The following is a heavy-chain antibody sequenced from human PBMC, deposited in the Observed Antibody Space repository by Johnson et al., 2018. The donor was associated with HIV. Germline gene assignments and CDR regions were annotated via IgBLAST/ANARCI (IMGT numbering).Heavy chain of an antibody. CDR1: GFTVSSNY. D-gene: IGHD1-26*01. CDR3: ARLTWDQNRGWDAFDI. Sequence: EVQLVESGGGLVQPGGSLRLSCAASGFTVSSNYMSWVRQAPGKGLEWVSVIYSGGSTYYADSMKGRFTISRDNSKNTLYLQMNSLRPEDTAVYYCARLTWDQNRGWDAFDIWGQGTMVTVSS. J-gene: IGHJ3*02. CDR2: IYSGGST. V-gene: IGHV3-66*02.